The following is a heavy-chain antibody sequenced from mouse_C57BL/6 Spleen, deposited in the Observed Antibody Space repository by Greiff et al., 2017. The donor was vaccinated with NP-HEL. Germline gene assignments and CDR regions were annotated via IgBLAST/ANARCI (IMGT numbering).Heavy chain of an antibody. CDR1: GYTFTSYW. J-gene: IGHJ4*01. CDR2: IDPNSGGT. Sequence: VQLQQPGAELVKPGASVKLSCKASGYTFTSYWMHWVKQRPGRGLEWIGRIDPNSGGTKYNEKFKSKATLTVDKPSSTAYMQLSRLTSEDSAVYYCARLSYYGSSHDYYALDYWGQGTSVTVSS. V-gene: IGHV1-72*01. D-gene: IGHD1-1*01. CDR3: ARLSYYGSSHDYYALDY.